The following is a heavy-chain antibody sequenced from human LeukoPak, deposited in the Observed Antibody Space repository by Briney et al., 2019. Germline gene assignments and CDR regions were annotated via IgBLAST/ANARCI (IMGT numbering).Heavy chain of an antibody. CDR3: VSGPDGASY. D-gene: IGHD3-10*01. CDR2: IDSDGSST. Sequence: GGSLRLSCAASGFAFSTYWMHRVRHAPGKGLVWVSRIDSDGSSTSYADSVKGRFTISRDNAKNTLFLHMTSLRAEDTAVYYCVSGPDGASYWGQGTLVTVSS. J-gene: IGHJ4*02. CDR1: GFAFSTYW. V-gene: IGHV3-74*01.